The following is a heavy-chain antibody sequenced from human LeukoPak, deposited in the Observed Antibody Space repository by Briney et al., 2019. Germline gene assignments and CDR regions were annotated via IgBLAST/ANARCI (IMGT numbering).Heavy chain of an antibody. CDR1: GFSFSSYS. Sequence: PGGSLRLSCAASGFSFSSYSMNWVRQAPGKGLGWVSYISGSSSRIYYADSVKGRFTISRDNAKTSLYLQMNSLRAEDTAVYYCARAPPDYGGYTNDYWGQGTLVTVSS. J-gene: IGHJ4*02. CDR2: ISGSSSRI. V-gene: IGHV3-48*01. CDR3: ARAPPDYGGYTNDY. D-gene: IGHD4-23*01.